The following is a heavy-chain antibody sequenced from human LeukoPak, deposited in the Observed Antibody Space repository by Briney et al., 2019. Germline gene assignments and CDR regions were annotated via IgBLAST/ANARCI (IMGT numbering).Heavy chain of an antibody. CDR1: GGSISSYY. D-gene: IGHD3-10*01. CDR2: IYYSGST. V-gene: IGHV4-59*08. CDR3: ARHYSEYYYGSGSYYLSYYYDMDV. J-gene: IGHJ6*02. Sequence: PSETLSLTCTVSGGSISSYYWSWIRQPPGKGLEWIGYIYYSGSTNYNPSLKSRVTISVDTSKNQFSLKLSSVTAADTAVYYCARHYSEYYYGSGSYYLSYYYDMDVWGQGTTVTVSS.